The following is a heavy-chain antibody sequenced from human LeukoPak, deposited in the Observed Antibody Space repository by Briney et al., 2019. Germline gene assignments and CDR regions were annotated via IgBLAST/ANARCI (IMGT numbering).Heavy chain of an antibody. Sequence: GGSLRLSCAASGFTFNRDWTAWVRQAPGKGLEWVANIKEDGSEKNYVDSVKGRFTISRDNAENSVYLQMNNLRAEDTGVYYCATKEPSTSGWSYWGQGTLVAVSS. J-gene: IGHJ4*02. V-gene: IGHV3-7*01. CDR3: ATKEPSTSGWSY. CDR1: GFTFNRDW. D-gene: IGHD6-19*01. CDR2: IKEDGSEK.